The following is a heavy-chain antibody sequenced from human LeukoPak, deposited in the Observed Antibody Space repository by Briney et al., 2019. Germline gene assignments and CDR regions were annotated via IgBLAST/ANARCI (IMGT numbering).Heavy chain of an antibody. CDR2: TYTGGNS. CDR1: GFTVSSIH. J-gene: IGHJ3*02. D-gene: IGHD3-22*01. V-gene: IGHV3-53*01. CDR3: ARGGRGSAAVVAPRSFDI. Sequence: GGSLRLSCAASGFTVSSIHMVWVRQAPGKGLEWVSVTYTGGNSYYADSVKGRFIISRDISKNTLYLQMNSLRAEDSALYYCARGGRGSAAVVAPRSFDIWGQGTMVTVSS.